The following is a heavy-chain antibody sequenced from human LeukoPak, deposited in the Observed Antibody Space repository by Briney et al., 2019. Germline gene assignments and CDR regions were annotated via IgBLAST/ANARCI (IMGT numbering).Heavy chain of an antibody. J-gene: IGHJ4*02. CDR1: GFTFSNYG. D-gene: IGHD4-17*01. Sequence: GGSLRLSCAASGFTFSNYGMNWVPQAPGKGLERVTAISGSGGSTYYADSVKGRFTISRDNSKNALYLQMNSLRVEDTALYYCAKGGYRDLDYWGQGTLVTVSS. CDR2: ISGSGGST. CDR3: AKGGYRDLDY. V-gene: IGHV3-23*01.